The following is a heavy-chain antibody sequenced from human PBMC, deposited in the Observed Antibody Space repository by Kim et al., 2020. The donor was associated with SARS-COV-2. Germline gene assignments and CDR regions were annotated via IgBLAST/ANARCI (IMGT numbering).Heavy chain of an antibody. V-gene: IGHV3-23*01. Sequence: GGSLRLSCAASGFIFSSYAMTWVRQAPGKGLEWVSTIGIGDAGAYYADSVKGRFTISRDNSKNTLFLQMNSLRDEDTAIYHCAKSLGSSNYFFDYWGQGTLVTVSS. CDR1: GFIFSSYA. J-gene: IGHJ4*02. CDR2: IGIGDAGA. CDR3: AKSLGSSNYFFDY. D-gene: IGHD3-10*01.